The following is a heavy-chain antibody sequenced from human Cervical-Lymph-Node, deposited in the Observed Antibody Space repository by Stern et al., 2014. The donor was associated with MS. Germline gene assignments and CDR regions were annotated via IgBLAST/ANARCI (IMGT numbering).Heavy chain of an antibody. Sequence: QVQLVESGPGLVKPSQTLSLTCTVSGGSISSSGYYWSWIRQPADKGLEWIGRIHDSGSTYYNPSLKSRVTISMDMAKNQFSLKLPSVTAADTAVYYCATTRWDLFTWNWFDPWGQGTLVTVSS. J-gene: IGHJ5*02. CDR1: GGSISSSGYY. V-gene: IGHV4-61*02. CDR3: ATTRWDLFTWNWFDP. CDR2: IHDSGST. D-gene: IGHD1-26*01.